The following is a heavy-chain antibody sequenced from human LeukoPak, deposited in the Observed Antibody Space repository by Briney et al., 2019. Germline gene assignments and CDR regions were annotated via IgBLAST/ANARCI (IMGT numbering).Heavy chain of an antibody. CDR2: INHSGST. D-gene: IGHD6-13*01. CDR1: GGSFSGYY. J-gene: IGHJ5*02. CDR3: ARGRAPSPYSGSWSYRNWFDP. Sequence: SETLSLTCAVYGGSFSGYYWSWIRQPPGKGLEWIGEINHSGSTNYNPSLKSRVTISVDTSKNQFSLKLSSVTAADTAVYYCARGRAPSPYSGSWSYRNWFDPWGQGTLVTVSS. V-gene: IGHV4-34*01.